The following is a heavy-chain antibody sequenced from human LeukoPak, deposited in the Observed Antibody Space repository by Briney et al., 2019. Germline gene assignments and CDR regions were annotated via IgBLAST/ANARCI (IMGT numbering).Heavy chain of an antibody. CDR2: MNPNSGNT. D-gene: IGHD5-24*01. CDR1: GHTFTSYD. J-gene: IGHJ3*02. CDR3: ARIRDGYNDAYDI. V-gene: IGHV1-8*03. Sequence: ASVKVSCKASGHTFTSYDINWVRQATGQGLEWMGWMNPNSGNTGYAQKFQGRVTITRNTSISTAYMELSSLRSEDTAIYYCARIRDGYNDAYDIWGQGTVVTVPS.